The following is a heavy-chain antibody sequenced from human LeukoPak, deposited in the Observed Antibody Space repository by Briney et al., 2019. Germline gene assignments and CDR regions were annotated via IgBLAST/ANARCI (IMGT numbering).Heavy chain of an antibody. J-gene: IGHJ6*03. CDR1: GFTFSSYN. V-gene: IGHV3-48*01. D-gene: IGHD5-18*01. CDR3: ARDRGYTYGLYMDV. CDR2: ITSSSSSI. Sequence: GGSLRLSCAASGFTFSSYNMNWVRQAPGKGLEWVSYITSSSSSIYYADSVKGRFTISRDNAKNSLYLQMNSLRAEDTAVYYCARDRGYTYGLYMDVWGIGTTVTISS.